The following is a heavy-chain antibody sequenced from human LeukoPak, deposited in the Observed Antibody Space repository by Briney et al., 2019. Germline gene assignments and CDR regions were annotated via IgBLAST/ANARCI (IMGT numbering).Heavy chain of an antibody. CDR1: GGTFTSYY. V-gene: IGHV1-46*01. CDR2: INPSGGST. CDR3: ARGSYSSAASPAFDP. Sequence: GASVKVSCKASGGTFTSYYMHWVRQAPGQGLEWMGIINPSGGSTSYAQKFQGRVTMTRDTSTSTVYMELSSLRSEDTAVYYCARGSYSSAASPAFDPWGQGTLVTVSS. J-gene: IGHJ5*02. D-gene: IGHD3-10*01.